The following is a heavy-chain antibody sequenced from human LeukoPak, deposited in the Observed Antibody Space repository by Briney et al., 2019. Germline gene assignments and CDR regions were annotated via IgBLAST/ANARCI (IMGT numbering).Heavy chain of an antibody. CDR3: VVSPNQDFFDY. V-gene: IGHV4-4*07. J-gene: IGHJ4*02. Sequence: SETLSLTCTVSGGSISSYYWSWIRQPAGKGLEWIGRIYTSGSTNYNASLKSRVSMSVGTSKSQFSLKLSSVTAADTAVYYCVVSPNQDFFDYWGQGPLVTVSS. CDR2: IYTSGST. CDR1: GGSISSYY.